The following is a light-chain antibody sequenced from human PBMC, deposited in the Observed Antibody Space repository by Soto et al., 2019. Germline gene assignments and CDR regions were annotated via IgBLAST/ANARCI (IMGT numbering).Light chain of an antibody. CDR1: SAHSSYI. CDR3: ETWDSNTWV. V-gene: IGLV4-60*02. J-gene: IGLJ3*02. CDR2: LEGSGSY. Sequence: QPVLTQSSSASASLRSSVKLTCTLSSAHSSYIIAWHQQQPGKAPRYLMKLEGSGSYNKGSGVPDRFSGSSSGADRYLTISNLQFEDEADYYCETWDSNTWVFGGGTKVTVL.